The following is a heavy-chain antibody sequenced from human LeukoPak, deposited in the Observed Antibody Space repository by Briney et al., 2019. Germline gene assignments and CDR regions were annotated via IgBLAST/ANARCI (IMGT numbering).Heavy chain of an antibody. CDR1: GYSFTSYW. J-gene: IGHJ4*02. Sequence: GESLKISCRGSGYSFTSYWIGWGRQMPGKGVGWMGIIYPSDSDTRYSPSFQGQVTISADKSISTAYLQWSSLKASDTAMYYCARHESSGDDYWGQGTMVTVSS. V-gene: IGHV5-51*01. D-gene: IGHD3-22*01. CDR2: IYPSDSDT. CDR3: ARHESSGDDY.